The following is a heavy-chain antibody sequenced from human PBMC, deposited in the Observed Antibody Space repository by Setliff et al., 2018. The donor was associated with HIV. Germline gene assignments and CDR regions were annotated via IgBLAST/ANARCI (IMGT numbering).Heavy chain of an antibody. J-gene: IGHJ4*02. CDR1: GGSISGHY. V-gene: IGHV3-49*03. Sequence: LSLTCSFSGGSISGHYWSWIRQAPGKGLEWVGFINSNTYGGTTDYAASVKGRFTISRDDSKSSAYLLMNSLKTEDTAVYYCSRVHSPLYYDILTGYLDYWGQGTLVTVSS. CDR3: SRVHSPLYYDILTGYLDY. CDR2: INSNTYGGTT. D-gene: IGHD3-9*01.